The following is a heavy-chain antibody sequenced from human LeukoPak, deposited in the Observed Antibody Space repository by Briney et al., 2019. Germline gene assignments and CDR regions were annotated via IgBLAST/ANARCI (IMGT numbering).Heavy chain of an antibody. V-gene: IGHV4-34*11. CDR1: GGSFSGYY. J-gene: IGHJ4*02. CDR2: IYYSGST. Sequence: SEALSLTCAVYGGSFSGYYWSWIRQPPGKGLEWIGNIYYSGSTSYNPSLKSRVTISVDTSKNQFSLKLNSVTAADTAVYYCARENNYFDYWGQGTLVTVSS. CDR3: ARENNYFDY.